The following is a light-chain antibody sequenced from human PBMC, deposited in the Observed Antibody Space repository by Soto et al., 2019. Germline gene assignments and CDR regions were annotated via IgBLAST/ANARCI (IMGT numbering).Light chain of an antibody. CDR2: GAS. Sequence: EIVLTQSPGTLSWSPGERATLSCRASQSVSSTYLAWYQQKPGQAPRLLIYGASNRATGIPDRFSGSGCGTDFTLTISRLEPEDFAVYYCQQYGGSRWTFGQGTRVDI. V-gene: IGKV3-20*01. CDR3: QQYGGSRWT. J-gene: IGKJ1*01. CDR1: QSVSSTY.